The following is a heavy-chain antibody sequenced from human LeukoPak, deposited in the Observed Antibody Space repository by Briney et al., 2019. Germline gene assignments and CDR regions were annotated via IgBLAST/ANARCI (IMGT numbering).Heavy chain of an antibody. CDR2: IYSGGST. V-gene: IGHV3-53*04. Sequence: PGGSLRLSCAASGFTVSSNYMSWVRQAPGKGLEWVSVIYSGGSTYYADSVKGRFTISRHNSKNTLYLQMNSLRAEDTAVYYCARVWTTHRNAGYYYGSGSPWVRYYYYGMGVWGQGTTVTVSS. CDR1: GFTVSSNY. CDR3: ARVWTTHRNAGYYYGSGSPWVRYYYYGMGV. D-gene: IGHD3-10*01. J-gene: IGHJ6*02.